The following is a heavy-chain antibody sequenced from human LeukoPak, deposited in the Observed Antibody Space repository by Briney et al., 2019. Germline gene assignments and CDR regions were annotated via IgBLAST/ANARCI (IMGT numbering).Heavy chain of an antibody. CDR1: GGSISSYY. D-gene: IGHD4-17*01. V-gene: IGHV4-59*08. Sequence: PSETLSLTCTVSGGSISSYYWSWIRQPPGKGLEWIGYIYYSGSTNYNPSLKSRVTISVDTSKNQFSLKLSSVTAADTSVYYCARLAYNGDYVNQWGQGTLVTVSS. J-gene: IGHJ4*02. CDR3: ARLAYNGDYVNQ. CDR2: IYYSGST.